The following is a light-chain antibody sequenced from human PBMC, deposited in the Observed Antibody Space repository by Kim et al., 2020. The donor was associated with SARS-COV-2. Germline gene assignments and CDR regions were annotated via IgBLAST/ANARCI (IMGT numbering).Light chain of an antibody. J-gene: IGKJ1*01. V-gene: IGKV1D-13*01. CDR1: QDITTD. CDR3: QQFNNYPRT. CDR2: DVS. Sequence: ASVGDRVTITCRASQDITTDLAWYQQKPGKTPKLLMYDVSTLESGVPSRFSGSGSGTEFTLTIGSLQPEDFATYYCQQFNNYPRTFGQGTKVDIK.